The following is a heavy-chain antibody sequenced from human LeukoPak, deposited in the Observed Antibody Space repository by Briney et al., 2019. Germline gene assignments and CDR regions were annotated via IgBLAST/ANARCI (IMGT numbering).Heavy chain of an antibody. D-gene: IGHD3-22*01. V-gene: IGHV3-66*01. J-gene: IGHJ1*01. CDR2: IYSGGST. Sequence: GGSLRLSCAASGFTLSSYSMHWVRQAPGKGLEWVSVIYSGGSTSYADSVKGRFTISRDNSRNTVSLQMNTLRAEDTAVYYCARGNSYDSSGNPEYFQNWGQGTLVTVSS. CDR1: GFTLSSYS. CDR3: ARGNSYDSSGNPEYFQN.